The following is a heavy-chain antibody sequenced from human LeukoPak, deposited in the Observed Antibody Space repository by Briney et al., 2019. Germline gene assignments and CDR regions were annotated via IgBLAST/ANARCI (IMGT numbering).Heavy chain of an antibody. V-gene: IGHV4-59*01. CDR1: GGSISSYY. J-gene: IGHJ5*02. D-gene: IGHD4-11*01. Sequence: SETLSLTCTVSGGSISSYYWSWIRQPPGKGLEWIGYIYYSGSTNYNPSLKSRVTISVDTSKNQFSLKLSSVTAADTAVYYCARNDYSNYYLPFFDPWGQGTLVIVSS. CDR3: ARNDYSNYYLPFFDP. CDR2: IYYSGST.